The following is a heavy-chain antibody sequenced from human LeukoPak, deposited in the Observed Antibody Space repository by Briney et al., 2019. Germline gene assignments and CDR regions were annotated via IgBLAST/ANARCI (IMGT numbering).Heavy chain of an antibody. CDR1: GYTFTSYA. V-gene: IGHV1-3*03. Sequence: ASVKVSCKASGYTFTSYAMNWVRQAPGQRLEWMGWINAGNGDTKYSQEFQGRVTITRDTSASTAYMELSRLRSEDMAVYYCARGPSHRLYYYDTSGYSHYGGFDYWGQGTLVTVSS. J-gene: IGHJ4*02. D-gene: IGHD3-22*01. CDR3: ARGPSHRLYYYDTSGYSHYGGFDY. CDR2: INAGNGDT.